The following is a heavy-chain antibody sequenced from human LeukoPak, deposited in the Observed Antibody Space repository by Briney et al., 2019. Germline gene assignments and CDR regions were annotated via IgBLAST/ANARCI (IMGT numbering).Heavy chain of an antibody. V-gene: IGHV1-18*01. CDR3: ARASSSGYYSFWFDP. Sequence: GASVKVSCXASGYTFTSYGISWVRQAPGQGLEWMGWISAYNGNTNYAQKLQGRVTMTTDTSTSTAYMELRSLRSDDTAVYYCARASSSGYYSFWFDPWGQGTLVTVSS. J-gene: IGHJ5*02. CDR2: ISAYNGNT. D-gene: IGHD3-22*01. CDR1: GYTFTSYG.